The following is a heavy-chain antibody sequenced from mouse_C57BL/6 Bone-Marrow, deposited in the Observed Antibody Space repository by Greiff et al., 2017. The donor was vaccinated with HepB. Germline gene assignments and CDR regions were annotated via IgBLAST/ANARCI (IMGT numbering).Heavy chain of an antibody. CDR1: GYTFTEYT. CDR2: FYPGSGSI. CDR3: ARHPYSSGYGYAMDY. J-gene: IGHJ4*01. V-gene: IGHV1-62-2*01. D-gene: IGHD3-2*02. Sequence: VNVVESGAELVKPGASVKLSCKASGYTFTEYTIHWVKQRSGQGLEWIGWFYPGSGSIKYNEKFKDKATLTADKSSSTVYMELSRLTSEDSAVYCCARHPYSSGYGYAMDYWGQGTSVTVSS.